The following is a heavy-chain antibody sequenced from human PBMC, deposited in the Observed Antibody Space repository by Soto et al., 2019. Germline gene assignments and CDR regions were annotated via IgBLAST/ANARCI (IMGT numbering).Heavy chain of an antibody. Sequence: GGSLRLSCAASGFTFSSYDMHWVRQAPGKGLEWVAVIWYDGSNKYYADSVKGRFTISRDNSKNTLYLQMNSLRAEDTPVYYCARIYGDYDRDDYWGQGTLVTVSS. J-gene: IGHJ4*02. D-gene: IGHD4-17*01. CDR1: GFTFSSYD. V-gene: IGHV3-33*01. CDR2: IWYDGSNK. CDR3: ARIYGDYDRDDY.